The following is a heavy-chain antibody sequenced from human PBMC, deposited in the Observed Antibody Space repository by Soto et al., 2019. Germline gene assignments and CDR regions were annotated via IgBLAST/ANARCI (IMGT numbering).Heavy chain of an antibody. CDR3: AIDTPPTDY. CDR1: GYTFTSYH. V-gene: IGHV1-18*01. J-gene: IGHJ4*02. CDR2: ISAYNTNT. Sequence: QVQLVQSGAEVKKPGASVKVSCKTSGYTFTSYHISWVRQAPGQGLEWMGWISAYNTNTNYAQKFQGRVTMTTDTFTSTASMELRSLRSYDTAVYYCAIDTPPTDYCGQGTLVTVSS.